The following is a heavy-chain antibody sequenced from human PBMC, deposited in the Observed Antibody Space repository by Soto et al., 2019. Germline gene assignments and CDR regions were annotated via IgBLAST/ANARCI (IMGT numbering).Heavy chain of an antibody. V-gene: IGHV3-21*01. D-gene: IGHD1-26*01. CDR2: ITSSGAYM. Sequence: EVQLVESGGGLVKPGGSLRLSCAASGFTFSSYNLNWVRQAPGKGLEWVAAITSSGAYMYYADSVKGRFTISRDNPKNSLSLQMDSLRADDTAVYFCARELLEVGDGIDYWGQGTLVTVSS. CDR3: ARELLEVGDGIDY. CDR1: GFTFSSYN. J-gene: IGHJ4*02.